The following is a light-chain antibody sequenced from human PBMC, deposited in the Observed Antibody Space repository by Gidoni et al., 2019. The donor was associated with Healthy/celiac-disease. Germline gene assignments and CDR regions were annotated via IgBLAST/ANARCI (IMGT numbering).Light chain of an antibody. CDR1: QSLLHSNGYNY. J-gene: IGKJ1*01. CDR2: LGS. CDR3: MQALQTPWT. V-gene: IGKV2-28*01. Sequence: MVTTQSPLSLPVTPGDPASISCRSSQSLLHSNGYNYLDWYQQKPGQSPQLLIYLGSTRVSGVPDRFSGSGSGTDFTLKISRVEAEDVGVYYCMQALQTPWTFGQGTKVEIK.